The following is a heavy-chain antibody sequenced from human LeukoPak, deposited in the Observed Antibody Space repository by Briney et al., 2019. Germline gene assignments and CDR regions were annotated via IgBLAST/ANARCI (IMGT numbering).Heavy chain of an antibody. V-gene: IGHV6-1*01. J-gene: IGHJ4*02. CDR1: GDSVSSNSAA. Sequence: PSQTLSLTCAISGDSVSSNSAAWNWIRQSPSRGLEWLGRTYYRSKWYNDYAVSVKSRITINPDTSKNQFSLQLNSVTPEDTAVYYCGRDLSGIAVADPYFDYWGQGTLVTVSS. CDR3: GRDLSGIAVADPYFDY. D-gene: IGHD6-19*01. CDR2: TYYRSKWYN.